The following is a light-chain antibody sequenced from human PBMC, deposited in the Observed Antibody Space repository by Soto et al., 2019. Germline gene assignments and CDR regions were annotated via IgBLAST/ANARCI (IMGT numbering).Light chain of an antibody. CDR3: QQANSFPLT. J-gene: IGKJ4*01. CDR1: QDINNY. V-gene: IGKV1-33*01. CDR2: DAS. Sequence: DIQMTQSPSSLSASVGDKVTITCQASQDINNYLNWYQQKPGKAPKLLIYDASHLETGVPSRFSGTGSGTDFTFAISSLQPEDIATYYCQQANSFPLTFGGGTKVEIK.